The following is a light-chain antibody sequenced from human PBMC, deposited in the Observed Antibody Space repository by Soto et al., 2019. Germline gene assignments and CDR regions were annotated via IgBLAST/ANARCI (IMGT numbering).Light chain of an antibody. V-gene: IGKV3-11*01. CDR1: QSISIN. CDR3: QQRSNWPLT. J-gene: IGKJ4*01. Sequence: EIVMTQSPATLSVSPGERAILSCRASQSISINLAWYQQKPGQAPRLLIYGASNRATGIPARFSGSGSGTDFTLTISSLEPEDFAVYYCQQRSNWPLTFGGGTKVDIK. CDR2: GAS.